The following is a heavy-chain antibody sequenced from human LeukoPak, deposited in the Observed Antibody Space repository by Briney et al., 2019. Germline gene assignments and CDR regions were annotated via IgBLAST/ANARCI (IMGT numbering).Heavy chain of an antibody. J-gene: IGHJ3*02. V-gene: IGHV5-51*01. CDR2: IYPGDSDT. CDR3: ARQKNSGWYRSLVFDI. Sequence: GESLKISWKGYGYRFTKYWIGWVRQMPGKGLEWMGIIYPGDSDTRYSPSFQGQVSISVDKSINTAYLQWRSLKASDTAMYYCARQKNSGWYRSLVFDIWGQGTKVTVSS. CDR1: GYRFTKYW. D-gene: IGHD6-19*01.